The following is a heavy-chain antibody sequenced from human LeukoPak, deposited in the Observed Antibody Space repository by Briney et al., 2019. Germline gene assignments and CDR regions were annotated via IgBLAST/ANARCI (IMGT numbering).Heavy chain of an antibody. J-gene: IGHJ4*02. Sequence: GGSLRLSCAASGFTFSSYAMSWVRQAPGKGLNWVSAISGSGGSTYYADSVKGRFTISRDNSKNTLYLQVNSLRAEDTAVYYCAKASLYDNRGYQYFFDYWGQGTLVTVSS. V-gene: IGHV3-23*01. D-gene: IGHD3-22*01. CDR3: AKASLYDNRGYQYFFDY. CDR2: ISGSGGST. CDR1: GFTFSSYA.